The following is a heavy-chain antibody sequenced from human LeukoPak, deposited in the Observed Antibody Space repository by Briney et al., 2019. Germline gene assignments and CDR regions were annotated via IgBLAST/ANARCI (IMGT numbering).Heavy chain of an antibody. CDR3: ARDRDHTYGGNSGWFDP. CDR2: INPNSGGT. J-gene: IGHJ5*02. D-gene: IGHD4-23*01. V-gene: IGHV1-2*02. CDR1: GYTFTGYY. Sequence: ASVKVSCKASGYTFTGYYMHWVRQAPGQGLEWIGWINPNSGGTNYAQKFQGRVTMTRDTSISTAYMELSRLRSDDTAVYYCARDRDHTYGGNSGWFDPWGQGTLATVSS.